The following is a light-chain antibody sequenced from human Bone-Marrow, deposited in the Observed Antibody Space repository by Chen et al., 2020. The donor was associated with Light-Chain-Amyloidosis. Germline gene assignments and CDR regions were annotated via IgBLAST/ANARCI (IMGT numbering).Light chain of an antibody. CDR1: NSNIGAGYD. Sequence: QSVLTQPPSVSGAPGQRVTISCTGNNSNIGAGYDVHWYQQFPGPVPKLPIYRHSLRPSGVPDRFSGSRSGTSSSLAITGLQAEDEADYYCQSYDSSLSVVFGGGTKLTVL. CDR3: QSYDSSLSVV. CDR2: RHS. J-gene: IGLJ2*01. V-gene: IGLV1-40*01.